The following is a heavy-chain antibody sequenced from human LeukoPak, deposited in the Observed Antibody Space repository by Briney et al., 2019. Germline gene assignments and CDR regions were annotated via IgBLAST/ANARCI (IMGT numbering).Heavy chain of an antibody. CDR3: ARDWRGAFDY. Sequence: PGGSLRLSCAASGFTFSSYWMHWVRQAPGKGLAWVSGINSDGSSTNYADSVKGRFTISRDNAKNTLYLQMNSLRAEDTAVYYCARDWRGAFDYWGQGTLVTVSS. CDR2: INSDGSST. D-gene: IGHD3-10*01. CDR1: GFTFSSYW. J-gene: IGHJ4*02. V-gene: IGHV3-74*01.